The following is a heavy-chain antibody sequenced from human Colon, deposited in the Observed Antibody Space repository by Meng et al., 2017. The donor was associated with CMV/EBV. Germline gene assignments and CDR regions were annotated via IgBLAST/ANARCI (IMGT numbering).Heavy chain of an antibody. Sequence: GGSLRLSCAASGFTFADYAMTWVRQAPGKGLEWVAIIYVGNRSTYYADSVKGRFTISRDNSRNTLYLQMNSLRADDTAVYFCARQDSGFDYWGQGTTVTVSS. D-gene: IGHD3-10*01. J-gene: IGHJ4*02. V-gene: IGHV3-23*03. CDR1: GFTFADYA. CDR3: ARQDSGFDY. CDR2: IYVGNRST.